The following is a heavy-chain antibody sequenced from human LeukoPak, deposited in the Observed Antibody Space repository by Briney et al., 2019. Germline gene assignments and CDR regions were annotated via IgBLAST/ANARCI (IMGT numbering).Heavy chain of an antibody. CDR3: TRRYDAANYFDY. J-gene: IGHJ4*02. Sequence: GGSLRLSCAASGFTFSSYAMSWFRQAPGKGLEWVGFIRSKAYGGTTEYAASVKGRFTISRDDSKSIAYLQMNSLKTEDTAVYYCTRRYDAANYFDYWGQGTLVTVSS. CDR2: IRSKAYGGTT. V-gene: IGHV3-49*03. CDR1: GFTFSSYA. D-gene: IGHD1-1*01.